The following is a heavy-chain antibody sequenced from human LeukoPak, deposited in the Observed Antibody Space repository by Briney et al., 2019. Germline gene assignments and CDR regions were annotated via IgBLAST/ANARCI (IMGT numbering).Heavy chain of an antibody. CDR3: ARGPRRPVVVVVAASGWFDP. CDR2: INDSGNT. Sequence: PSETLSLTCAVYGGSFSDYYWSWIRQPPGKGLEWIAEINDSGNTNYNPSLKSRVTMSVDRSKNHFSLKLSSATVADTAVYYWARGPRRPVVVVVAASGWFDPWGQGTLVTVSS. J-gene: IGHJ5*02. D-gene: IGHD2-15*01. V-gene: IGHV4-34*01. CDR1: GGSFSDYY.